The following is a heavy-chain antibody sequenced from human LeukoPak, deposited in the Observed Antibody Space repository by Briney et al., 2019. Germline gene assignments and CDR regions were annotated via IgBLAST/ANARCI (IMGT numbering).Heavy chain of an antibody. Sequence: GSSVKVSCKASGGTFSSYAISWVRQAPGQGLEWMGWIIPIFGTTNYAQKFQGRVTITADESTSTAYMELSSLRSEDTAVYYCARDVPIRGYSYGPPTYYFDYWGQGTLVTVSS. D-gene: IGHD5-18*01. CDR3: ARDVPIRGYSYGPPTYYFDY. J-gene: IGHJ4*02. CDR1: GGTFSSYA. CDR2: IIPIFGTT. V-gene: IGHV1-69*01.